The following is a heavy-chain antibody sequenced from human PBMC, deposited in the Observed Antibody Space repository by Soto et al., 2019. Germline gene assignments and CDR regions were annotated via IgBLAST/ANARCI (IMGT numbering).Heavy chain of an antibody. Sequence: GGSLRLSCTASGFTFSSYWMIGVRQAPGKGLEWVANIKQDGSEKYYVDSVKGRFTISRDNAKNSLYLQMNSLRAEDTAVYYYARFLFRGMDVWGEVPTVTVSS. D-gene: IGHD3-10*01. V-gene: IGHV3-7*05. CDR1: GFTFSSYW. CDR3: ARFLFRGMDV. J-gene: IGHJ6*04. CDR2: IKQDGSEK.